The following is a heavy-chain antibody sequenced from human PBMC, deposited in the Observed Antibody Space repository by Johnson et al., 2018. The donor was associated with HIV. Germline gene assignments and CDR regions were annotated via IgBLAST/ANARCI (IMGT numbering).Heavy chain of an antibody. CDR1: GFTFSSYA. V-gene: IGHV3-30-3*01. CDR2: ISYDGSNK. J-gene: IGHJ3*02. D-gene: IGHD2-8*01. CDR3: AKDWYDAGPLMALDI. Sequence: QVQLVESGGGVVQPGRSLRLSCAASGFTFSSYAMHWVRQAPGKGLEWVAVISYDGSNKYYADSVKGRFTISRDNSKNTLYLQMNSLRAEDTAVYYCAKDWYDAGPLMALDIWGQGTMVTVSS.